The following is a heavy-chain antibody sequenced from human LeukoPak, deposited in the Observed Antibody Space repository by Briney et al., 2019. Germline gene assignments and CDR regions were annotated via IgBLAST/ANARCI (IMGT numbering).Heavy chain of an antibody. Sequence: GGSLRLSCAASGFTVSSNYMSWVRQAPGKGLEWVSAISGSGGSTYYADSVKGRFTISRDNSKNTLYLQMNSLRAEDTAVYYCAKVSEQQLAHFDYWGQGTLVTVSS. V-gene: IGHV3-23*01. CDR2: ISGSGGST. J-gene: IGHJ4*02. CDR1: GFTVSSNY. CDR3: AKVSEQQLAHFDY. D-gene: IGHD6-13*01.